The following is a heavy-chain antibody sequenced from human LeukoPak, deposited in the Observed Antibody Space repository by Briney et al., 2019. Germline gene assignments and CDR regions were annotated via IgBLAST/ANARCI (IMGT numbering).Heavy chain of an antibody. J-gene: IGHJ4*02. D-gene: IGHD3/OR15-3a*01. CDR3: TRGWTNYDY. Sequence: KFSQTLSLTCAISGDSVSSNTAAWNWIRQSPSSGHEWLGRTYYRSKWYNDYAVSVKSRITFNPDTSKNQFSLQLNSVTPEDTAVYYCTRGWTNYDYWGQGTLVTVSS. CDR1: GDSVSSNTAA. V-gene: IGHV6-1*01. CDR2: TYYRSKWYN.